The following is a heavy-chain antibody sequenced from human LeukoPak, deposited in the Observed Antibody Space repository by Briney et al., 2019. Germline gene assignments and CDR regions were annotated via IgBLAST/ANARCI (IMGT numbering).Heavy chain of an antibody. Sequence: GGSLRLSCAASGFTVSSNYMSWVRQAPGKGLEWVSVIYSGGSTYYADSVKGRFTISRDNSKNTLYLQMNSLRAEDTAVYYRARDRVYYGSGSYWVDYWGQGTLVTVSS. CDR1: GFTVSSNY. J-gene: IGHJ4*02. D-gene: IGHD3-10*01. CDR2: IYSGGST. V-gene: IGHV3-66*01. CDR3: ARDRVYYGSGSYWVDY.